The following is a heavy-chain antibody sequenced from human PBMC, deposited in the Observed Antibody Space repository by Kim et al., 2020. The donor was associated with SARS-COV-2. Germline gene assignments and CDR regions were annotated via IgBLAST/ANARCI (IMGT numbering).Heavy chain of an antibody. V-gene: IGHV1-69*13. CDR1: GGSFSTFA. Sequence: SVKVSCKASGGSFSTFALSWVRQAPGQGLEWMGGIIPVIGTANYAQKFQGRVTITADESTRTAYMELSSLRSDDTAIYFCARGEDSWYYESWGQGTLVTVSS. CDR3: ARGEDSWYYES. D-gene: IGHD6-13*01. J-gene: IGHJ4*02. CDR2: IIPVIGTA.